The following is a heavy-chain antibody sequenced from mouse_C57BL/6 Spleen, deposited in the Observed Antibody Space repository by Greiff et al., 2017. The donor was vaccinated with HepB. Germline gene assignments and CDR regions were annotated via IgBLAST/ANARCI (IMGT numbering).Heavy chain of an antibody. Sequence: DVKLQESGPGLVKPSQSLSLTCSVTGYSITSGYYWNWIRQFPGNKLEWMGYISYDGSNNYNPSLKNRISITRDTSKNQFFLKLNSVTTEDTATYYCARGDYPSYWYFDVWGTGTTVTVSS. D-gene: IGHD2-4*01. J-gene: IGHJ1*03. CDR1: GYSITSGYY. CDR3: ARGDYPSYWYFDV. V-gene: IGHV3-6*01. CDR2: ISYDGSN.